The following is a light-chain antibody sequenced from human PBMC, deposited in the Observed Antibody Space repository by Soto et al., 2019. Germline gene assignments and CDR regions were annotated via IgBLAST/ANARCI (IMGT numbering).Light chain of an antibody. Sequence: DIQMTQSPSSVSASVGDRVTITCRASQYISRYLNWYQQKPGKAPKLLIYATSTLQSGVPSRFSGSGSGTDFTVTISSLQPDDFATYYCQQSFITPWTFGQGTKVDIK. V-gene: IGKV1-39*01. CDR3: QQSFITPWT. J-gene: IGKJ1*01. CDR1: QYISRY. CDR2: ATS.